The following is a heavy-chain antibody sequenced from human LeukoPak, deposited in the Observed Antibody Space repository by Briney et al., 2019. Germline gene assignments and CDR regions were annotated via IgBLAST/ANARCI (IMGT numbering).Heavy chain of an antibody. Sequence: GGSLTLACSASGLTFISHAISWVRQAPGKGLEWVSLISGSGGHTYYGDSVKGRFTISRDNSNNTLYLQMNSLRAGDTAVYYCAKGGVATMRDGYNYYYYYMEVWGRGTTFTVSS. CDR1: GLTFISHA. V-gene: IGHV3-23*01. CDR3: AKGGVATMRDGYNYYYYYMEV. J-gene: IGHJ6*03. D-gene: IGHD5-24*01. CDR2: ISGSGGHT.